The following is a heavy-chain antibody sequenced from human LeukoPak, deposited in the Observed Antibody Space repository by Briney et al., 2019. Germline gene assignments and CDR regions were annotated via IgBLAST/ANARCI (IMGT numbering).Heavy chain of an antibody. Sequence: ASVKVSCKASGYTFTSYAMHWVRQAPGQRLEWMGGIIPIFGTANYAQKFQGRVTITADESTSTAYMELSSLRSEDTAVYYCARDGDDSSGYYCRYWGQGTLVTVSS. CDR3: ARDGDDSSGYYCRY. V-gene: IGHV1-69*13. CDR1: GYTFTSYA. J-gene: IGHJ4*02. D-gene: IGHD3-22*01. CDR2: IIPIFGTA.